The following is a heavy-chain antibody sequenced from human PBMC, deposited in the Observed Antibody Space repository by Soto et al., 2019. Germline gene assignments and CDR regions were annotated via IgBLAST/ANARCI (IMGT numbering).Heavy chain of an antibody. J-gene: IGHJ6*02. D-gene: IGHD3-22*01. CDR3: ARALRFYDSSGYYLNYYYYGIDV. CDR1: GFTFSSYS. Sequence: GGSLRLSCAASGFTFSSYSMNWVRQAPGKGLEWVSSISSSSSYIYYADSVKGRFTISRDNAKNSLYLQMNSLRAEDTAVYYCARALRFYDSSGYYLNYYYYGIDVWFQGTTVTVSS. CDR2: ISSSSSYI. V-gene: IGHV3-21*01.